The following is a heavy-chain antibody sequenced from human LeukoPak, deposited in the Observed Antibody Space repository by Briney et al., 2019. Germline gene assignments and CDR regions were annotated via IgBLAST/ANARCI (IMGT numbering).Heavy chain of an antibody. CDR3: ARERYYYGSGSFHDF. J-gene: IGHJ4*02. D-gene: IGHD3-10*01. CDR2: IYYGGKT. CDR1: GGSISSTIYY. V-gene: IGHV4-39*07. Sequence: SETLSLTCTVSGGSISSTIYYCAWIRQPPGKGLEWIGSIYYGGKTYYNPSLKSRVTTSVDTSKNQFSLKLNSVTPADTAVYYCARERYYYGSGSFHDFWGQGTLVTVSS.